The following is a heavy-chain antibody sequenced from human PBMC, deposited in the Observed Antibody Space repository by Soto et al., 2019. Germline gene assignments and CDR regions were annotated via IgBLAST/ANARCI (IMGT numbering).Heavy chain of an antibody. CDR3: ARGLNYYDSGSPSYGMDV. CDR2: TYYRSKWYN. Sequence: PSQTLSLTCAISGDSVSSNSAAWNWIRQSPSRGLEWLGRTYYRSKWYNDYAISVENRITINPDPSKNQFSLQLNSVTPEDTAIYYCARGLNYYDSGSPSYGMDVWGQGTTVTVYS. J-gene: IGHJ6*02. CDR1: GDSVSSNSAA. D-gene: IGHD3-10*01. V-gene: IGHV6-1*01.